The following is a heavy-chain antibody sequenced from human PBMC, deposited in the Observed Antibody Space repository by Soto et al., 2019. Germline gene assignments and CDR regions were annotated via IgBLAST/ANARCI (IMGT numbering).Heavy chain of an antibody. J-gene: IGHJ3*02. V-gene: IGHV4-34*01. CDR1: GGSFSGYY. CDR3: ARVFFRLFAFDI. D-gene: IGHD3-22*01. CDR2: INHSGST. Sequence: SETLSLTCAVYGGSFSGYYWSWIRQPPGKGLEWIGEINHSGSTNYNPSLKSRDTISVDTSKNQFTLKLSSVTAADTAVYYCARVFFRLFAFDIWGQGTMVTVSS.